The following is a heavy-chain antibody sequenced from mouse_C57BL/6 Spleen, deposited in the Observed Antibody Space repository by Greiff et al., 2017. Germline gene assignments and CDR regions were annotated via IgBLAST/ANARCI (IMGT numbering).Heavy chain of an antibody. CDR1: GYTFTSYL. CDR2: IYPSDSET. D-gene: IGHD3-2*02. J-gene: IGHJ4*01. V-gene: IGHV1-61*01. Sequence: QVQLQQPGAELVRPGSSVKLSCKASGYTFTSYLMDWVKQRPGQGLEWIGNIYPSDSETHYNQKFKDKATLTVDKSSSTAYMQLSSLTSEDSAVYYCATPRQLRLGDYAMDYWGQGTSVTVSS. CDR3: ATPRQLRLGDYAMDY.